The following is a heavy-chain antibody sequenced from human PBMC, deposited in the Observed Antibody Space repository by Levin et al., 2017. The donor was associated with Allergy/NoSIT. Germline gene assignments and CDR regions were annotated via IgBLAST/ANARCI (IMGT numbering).Heavy chain of an antibody. Sequence: GASVKVSCKASGGTFSSYAISWVRQAPGQGLEWMGGIIPIFGTANYAQKFQGRVTITADESTSTAYMELSSLRSEDTAVYYCARDEDYYGSGSVNYYYMDVWGKGTTVTVSS. J-gene: IGHJ6*03. D-gene: IGHD3-10*01. CDR2: IIPIFGTA. CDR3: ARDEDYYGSGSVNYYYMDV. CDR1: GGTFSSYA. V-gene: IGHV1-69*13.